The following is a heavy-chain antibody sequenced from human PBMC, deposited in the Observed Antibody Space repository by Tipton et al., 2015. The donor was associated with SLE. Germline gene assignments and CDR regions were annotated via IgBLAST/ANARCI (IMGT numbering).Heavy chain of an antibody. J-gene: IGHJ4*02. CDR1: GFTFSDYY. V-gene: IGHV3-11*04. D-gene: IGHD6-13*01. CDR2: ISSSGSTI. CDR3: ARNSIAAAFDY. Sequence: SLRLSCAASGFTFSDYYVSWIRQAPGKGLGWVSYISSSGSTIYYADSVKGRFTISRDNAKNSLYLQMNSLRAEDTAVYYCARNSIAAAFDYWGQGTLVTVSS.